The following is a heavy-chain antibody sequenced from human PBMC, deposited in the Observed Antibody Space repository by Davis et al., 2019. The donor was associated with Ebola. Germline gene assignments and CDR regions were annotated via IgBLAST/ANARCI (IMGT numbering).Heavy chain of an antibody. CDR1: GFTFSSYA. J-gene: IGHJ6*03. Sequence: GESLKISCAASGFTFSSYAMHWVRQAPGKGLEWVAVISYDGSNKYYADSVKGRFTISRDNSKNTLYLQMNSLRAEDTAVYYCARAGYSSSWYVVYYYYYYMDVWGKGTTVTVSS. CDR2: ISYDGSNK. V-gene: IGHV3-30-3*01. CDR3: ARAGYSSSWYVVYYYYYYMDV. D-gene: IGHD6-13*01.